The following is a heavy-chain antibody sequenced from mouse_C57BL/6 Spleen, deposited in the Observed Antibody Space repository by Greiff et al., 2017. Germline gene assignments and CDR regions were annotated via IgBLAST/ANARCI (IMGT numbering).Heavy chain of an antibody. J-gene: IGHJ1*03. CDR1: GYTFTNYW. D-gene: IGHD2-12*01. Sequence: QVQLQQSGAELVRPGTSVKMSCKASGYTFTNYWIGWAKQRPGHGLEWIGDIYPGGGYTKYNEKFKGKATLTADKSSSTAYMQFSSLTSEDSAIYYCTRRGDDEDWYFDVWGTGTTVTVSS. CDR2: IYPGGGYT. CDR3: TRRGDDEDWYFDV. V-gene: IGHV1-63*01.